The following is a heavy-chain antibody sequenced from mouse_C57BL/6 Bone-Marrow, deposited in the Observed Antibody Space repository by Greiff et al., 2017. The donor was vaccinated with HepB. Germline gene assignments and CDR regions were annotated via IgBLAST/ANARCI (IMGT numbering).Heavy chain of an antibody. V-gene: IGHV2-2*01. CDR1: GFSLTSYG. D-gene: IGHD1-1*01. J-gene: IGHJ4*01. CDR3: ASITTVGRYYAMDY. Sequence: VKLMESGPGLVQPSQSLSITCTVSGFSLTSYGVHWVRQSPGKGLEWLGVIWRGGSTDYNAAFISRLSISKDNSKSQVFFKRNSLQADDTAIYYCASITTVGRYYAMDYWCQGTSVTVSS. CDR2: IWRGGST.